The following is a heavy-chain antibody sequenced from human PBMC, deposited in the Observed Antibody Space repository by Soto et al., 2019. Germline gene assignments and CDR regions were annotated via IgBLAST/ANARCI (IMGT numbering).Heavy chain of an antibody. Sequence: SVKVSCKASGGTFSSYSISWVRQAPGRGLEWMGGIIPIFGTANYAQKFQGRVTITADESTSTAYMELSSLRSEDTAVYYCARDGVRQRAQYWGQGTLVTVSS. J-gene: IGHJ4*02. CDR2: IIPIFGTA. CDR1: GGTFSSYS. CDR3: ARDGVRQRAQY. V-gene: IGHV1-69*13.